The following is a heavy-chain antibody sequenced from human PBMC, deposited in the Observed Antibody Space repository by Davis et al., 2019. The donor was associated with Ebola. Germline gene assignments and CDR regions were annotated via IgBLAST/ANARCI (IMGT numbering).Heavy chain of an antibody. CDR3: ARDASVRTMIVVVRD. CDR2: ISAYNGNT. Sequence: ASVKVSCKASGYTFTSYGISWVRQAPGQGLEWMGWISAYNGNTTYAQKLQGRVTMTTDTSTRTAYMELRSLTSDDTAVYYCARDASVRTMIVVVRDWGQGTLVTVSS. V-gene: IGHV1-18*01. J-gene: IGHJ4*02. CDR1: GYTFTSYG. D-gene: IGHD3-22*01.